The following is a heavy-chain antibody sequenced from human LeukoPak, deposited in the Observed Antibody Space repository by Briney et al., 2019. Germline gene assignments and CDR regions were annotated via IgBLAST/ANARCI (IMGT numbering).Heavy chain of an antibody. CDR2: IYPADSDT. CDR1: GYTFASYW. CDR3: ARPESGDSYGYYIY. J-gene: IGHJ4*02. D-gene: IGHD5-18*01. V-gene: IGHV5-51*01. Sequence: LGESLKISCQGSGYTFASYWIAWVRQMPGKGLEWMGIIYPADSDTRYSPSFQGQVTISADKSTRTAYLQWSSLKASDTAMYYCARPESGDSYGYYIYWGQGTLVTVSS.